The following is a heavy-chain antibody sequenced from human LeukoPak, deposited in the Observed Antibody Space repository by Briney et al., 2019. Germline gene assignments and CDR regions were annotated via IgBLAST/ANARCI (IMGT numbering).Heavy chain of an antibody. CDR1: GFSLSTSSMC. CDR3: ARIRSGSYSMDY. CDR2: IDWDDDK. D-gene: IGHD1-26*01. J-gene: IGHJ4*02. V-gene: IGHV2-70*11. Sequence: SGPTLLNPTPPLTLTCTFSGFSLSTSSMCVGWIRQPPGKALEWLARIDWDDDKYYSSSLKTRLTISKDTSKNQVGLTMTNMDPVDTATYYCARIRSGSYSMDYWGQGTLVIVSS.